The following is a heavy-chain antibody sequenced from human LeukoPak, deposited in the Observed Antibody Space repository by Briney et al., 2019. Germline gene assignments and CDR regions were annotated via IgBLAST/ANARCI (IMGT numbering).Heavy chain of an antibody. CDR1: GFSFTTYW. Sequence: PGGSLRLSCAASGFSFTTYWMSWVRQAPGKGLEWVSAISGSGGSTYYADSVKGRFTISRDNSKNTLYLQMNSLRAEDTAVYYCAKAHHGDYFFYFDYWGQGTLVTVSS. V-gene: IGHV3-23*01. CDR2: ISGSGGST. D-gene: IGHD4-17*01. CDR3: AKAHHGDYFFYFDY. J-gene: IGHJ4*02.